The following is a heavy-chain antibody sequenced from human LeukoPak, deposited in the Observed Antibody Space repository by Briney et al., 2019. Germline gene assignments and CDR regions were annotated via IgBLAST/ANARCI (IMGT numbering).Heavy chain of an antibody. CDR3: ARSPKYSYDSSGYYGMDV. CDR2: MNPNSGNT. D-gene: IGHD3-22*01. Sequence: EASVKVSCRASGHSFTCCDINWVRQATGQGLEWMGWMNPNSGNTGYAQKFQGRVTMTRNTSISTAYMELSSLRSEDTAVYYCARSPKYSYDSSGYYGMDVWGQGTTVTVSS. V-gene: IGHV1-8*01. J-gene: IGHJ6*02. CDR1: GHSFTCCD.